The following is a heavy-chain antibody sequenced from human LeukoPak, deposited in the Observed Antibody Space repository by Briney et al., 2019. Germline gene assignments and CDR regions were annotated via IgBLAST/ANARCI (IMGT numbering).Heavy chain of an antibody. CDR3: TRDPGGDPFFDY. J-gene: IGHJ4*02. D-gene: IGHD2-21*02. V-gene: IGHV1-2*02. Sequence: ASVTLSFKASGYAFTAYYIHWVRQAPGQGLEWMGWISGKDGGTHYGQKFQGRVTMTRDTSITTVYLDLSILTSDDTAVYFCTRDPGGDPFFDYWGQGALVTVSS. CDR1: GYAFTAYY. CDR2: ISGKDGGT.